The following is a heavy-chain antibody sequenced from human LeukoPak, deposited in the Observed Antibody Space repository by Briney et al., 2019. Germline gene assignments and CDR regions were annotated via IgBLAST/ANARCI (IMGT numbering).Heavy chain of an antibody. V-gene: IGHV1-69*13. J-gene: IGHJ4*02. CDR1: GGTFSSYA. D-gene: IGHD3-10*01. CDR2: IIPIFGTV. Sequence: ASVKVSCKASGGTFSSYAISWVGQAPGQGLEWMGGIIPIFGTVNYAQKFQGRVTITADESTSTAYMELSSLRSEDTAVYYCAREGSYGSGSWGIDYWGQGTLVTVSS. CDR3: AREGSYGSGSWGIDY.